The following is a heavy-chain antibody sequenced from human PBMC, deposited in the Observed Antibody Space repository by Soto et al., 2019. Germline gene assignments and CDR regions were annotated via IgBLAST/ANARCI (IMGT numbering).Heavy chain of an antibody. CDR3: VRRDFGDYDYFDY. CDR2: INPSTGVT. CDR1: GYTLPSYY. V-gene: IGHV1-46*01. Sequence: QVQLKQSGAEVEKPGASVKLSCKASGYTLPSYYIHWVRQAPGQGLDWMGMINPSTGVTTYAQEFQGRLNLTKYPTTRASTNTFCMQLSGLRSDETAVYYCVRRDFGDYDYFDYWGQGTLVTISS. D-gene: IGHD4-17*01. J-gene: IGHJ4*02.